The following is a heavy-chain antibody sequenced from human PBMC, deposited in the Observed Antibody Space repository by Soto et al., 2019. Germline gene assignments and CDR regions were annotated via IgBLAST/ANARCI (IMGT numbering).Heavy chain of an antibody. CDR1: GGSFSSHA. D-gene: IGHD2-15*01. V-gene: IGHV1-69*01. Sequence: VQLVQSGAEVKKPGSSVKVSCTASGGSFSSHAVSWVRQAPGQGLEWMGGIIPLFGAPDYAQKFQDRVTITADESTTTVYMEMSSLSSEDTAVYYCARDLGSSGDIREFDYWGQGTLVTVSS. CDR2: IIPLFGAP. CDR3: ARDLGSSGDIREFDY. J-gene: IGHJ4*02.